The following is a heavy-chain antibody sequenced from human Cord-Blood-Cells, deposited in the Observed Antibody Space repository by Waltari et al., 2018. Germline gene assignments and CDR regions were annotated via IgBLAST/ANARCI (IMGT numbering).Heavy chain of an antibody. J-gene: IGHJ4*02. CDR2: ISYDGSNK. Sequence: QVPQVASGGGLVHRGRSLRLSCGAPGFTLTRYAMHWVRQAPGKGLEWVAVISYDGSNKYYADSVKGRFTISRDNSKNTLYLQMNSLRAEDTAVYYCAREDYWGQGTLVTVSS. V-gene: IGHV3-30-3*01. CDR3: AREDY. CDR1: GFTLTRYA.